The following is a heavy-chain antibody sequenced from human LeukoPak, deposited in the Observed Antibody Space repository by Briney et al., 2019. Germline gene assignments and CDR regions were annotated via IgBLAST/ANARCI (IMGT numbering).Heavy chain of an antibody. CDR1: GGSISSFY. CDR2: IFYSGST. V-gene: IGHV4-59*01. Sequence: PSETLSLTCTVSGGSISSFYWSRIRQSPGKGLEWIGYIFYSGSTNYNPSLKSRVTISVDTSKNQFSLRLSSVTAADTAVYYCARGDYNNNFDFWGQGTLVTVSS. CDR3: ARGDYNNNFDF. J-gene: IGHJ4*02. D-gene: IGHD4-4*01.